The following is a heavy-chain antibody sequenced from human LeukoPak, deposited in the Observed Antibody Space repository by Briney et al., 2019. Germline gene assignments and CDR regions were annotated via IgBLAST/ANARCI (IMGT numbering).Heavy chain of an antibody. D-gene: IGHD6-13*01. Sequence: SETLSLTCTVSGVSISSYYWSWIRQPPGKGLEWIGYIYYSGSTNYNPSLKSRVTISVDKSKNQFSLKLSSVTAADTAVYYCARDFSSWYERPHTGFDYWGQGTLVTVSS. CDR3: ARDFSSWYERPHTGFDY. J-gene: IGHJ4*02. V-gene: IGHV4-59*12. CDR2: IYYSGST. CDR1: GVSISSYY.